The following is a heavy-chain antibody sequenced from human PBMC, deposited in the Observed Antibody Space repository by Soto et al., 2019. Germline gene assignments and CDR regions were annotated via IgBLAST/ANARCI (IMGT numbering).Heavy chain of an antibody. CDR1: GGTFSSYA. J-gene: IGHJ6*02. D-gene: IGHD1-20*01. CDR3: ASSITGTVSYYYGMDV. Sequence: QVQLVQSGAEVKKPGSSVKVSCKASGGTFSSYAISWVRQAPGQGLEWMGGIIHIFATADYAQKFQGRVTITADESTSTAYMELCSLRSEDTAVYYCASSITGTVSYYYGMDVWGQGTTVTVYS. V-gene: IGHV1-69*12. CDR2: IIHIFATA.